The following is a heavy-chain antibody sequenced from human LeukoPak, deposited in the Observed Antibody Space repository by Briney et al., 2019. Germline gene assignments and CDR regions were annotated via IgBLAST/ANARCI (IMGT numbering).Heavy chain of an antibody. D-gene: IGHD4-17*01. CDR2: ISYDGSNK. Sequence: GGSLRLSCAASGYTFNSYAMHRVRQAPGKGLEWVAVISYDGSNKYYADSVKGRFTISRDNSKNTLYLQMNSLRAEDTAVYYCARDPLWGYGDYPVFDYWGQGTLVTVSS. CDR1: GYTFNSYA. V-gene: IGHV3-30-3*01. CDR3: ARDPLWGYGDYPVFDY. J-gene: IGHJ4*02.